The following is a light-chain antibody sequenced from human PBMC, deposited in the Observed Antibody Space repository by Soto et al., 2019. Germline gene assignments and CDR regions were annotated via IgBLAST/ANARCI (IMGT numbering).Light chain of an antibody. V-gene: IGKV3-11*01. Sequence: DIVMTQSPAFVSASLGERVTLSCRASQSVSSYLAWYQQKPGQAPRLLIYDASNRATGIPARFSGSGSGTDFTLTISSLEPEDFAVYYCQQCHNWPRTFGQGTKVDIK. J-gene: IGKJ1*01. CDR1: QSVSSY. CDR2: DAS. CDR3: QQCHNWPRT.